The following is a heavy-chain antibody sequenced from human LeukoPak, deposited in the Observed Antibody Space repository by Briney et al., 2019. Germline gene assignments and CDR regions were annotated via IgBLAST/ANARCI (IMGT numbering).Heavy chain of an antibody. CDR2: INPNSGGT. V-gene: IGHV1-2*02. CDR1: GGTFSSYA. J-gene: IGHJ5*02. Sequence: GSSVKVSCKASGGTFSSYAISWVRQAPGQGLEWMGWINPNSGGTNYAQKFQGRVTMTRDTSISTAYMELSRLRSDDTAVYYCATLNYYGSGSYLDWFDPWGQGTLVTVSS. CDR3: ATLNYYGSGSYLDWFDP. D-gene: IGHD3-10*01.